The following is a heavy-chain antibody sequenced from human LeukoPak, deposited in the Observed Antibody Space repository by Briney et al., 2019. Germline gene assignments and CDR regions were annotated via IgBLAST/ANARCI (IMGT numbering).Heavy chain of an antibody. CDR2: ITRTSTYT. J-gene: IGHJ4*02. V-gene: IGHV3-21*01. Sequence: GSLRLSCAGSGFSFNSYTLSWVRQPPGKGLEWVAVITRTSTYTSYADSVKGRVTITRDNAERSVSLQMNSLRVEDTAVYYCVSADPAEAGRPDYWGQGTLVAVSS. CDR3: VSADPAEAGRPDY. D-gene: IGHD6-13*01. CDR1: GFSFNSYT.